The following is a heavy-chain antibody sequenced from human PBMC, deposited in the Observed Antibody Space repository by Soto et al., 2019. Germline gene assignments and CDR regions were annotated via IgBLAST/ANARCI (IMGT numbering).Heavy chain of an antibody. CDR3: TRRAPGSLTWYADF. D-gene: IGHD6-13*01. Sequence: EVQLVESGGGLANPGGSLRPSVAASGFPFSIYSINGVRQPPGKGLEWVSSITSTGTSTHYADSVQGRFTISRDNAKNSLFLQMDSLRAEDTAVYYCTRRAPGSLTWYADFWGQGTLVTVSS. CDR1: GFPFSIYS. J-gene: IGHJ4*02. CDR2: ITSTGTST. V-gene: IGHV3-21*01.